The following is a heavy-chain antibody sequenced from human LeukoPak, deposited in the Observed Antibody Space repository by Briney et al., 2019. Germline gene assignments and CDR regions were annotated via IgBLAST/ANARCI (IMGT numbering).Heavy chain of an antibody. J-gene: IGHJ6*03. D-gene: IGHD6-19*01. Sequence: GGSLRLSCAASGFTFSSYWMNWVRQAPGKRLEWVANIKQDGSEKRYVDSVKGRFTISRDNANNSLYLQMNSLRAEDTAVYYCARYQRLDYMDVWGKGTTVTISS. CDR1: GFTFSSYW. V-gene: IGHV3-7*01. CDR2: IKQDGSEK. CDR3: ARYQRLDYMDV.